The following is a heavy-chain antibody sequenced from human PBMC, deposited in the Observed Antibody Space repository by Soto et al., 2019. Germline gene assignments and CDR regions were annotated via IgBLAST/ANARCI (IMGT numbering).Heavy chain of an antibody. CDR2: IIPMSGRP. J-gene: IGHJ5*02. Sequence: QVQLVQSGAEVKTPGSSVKVSCKASGGTFNSFSIDWVRQAPGQGLEWMGGIIPMSGRPNYAQRFQGRDTFSADKSTNPVYMEVNNLTYEDTAVYYCTRRGRQSANWFDPWGQGTLVTVSS. V-gene: IGHV1-69*06. CDR3: TRRGRQSANWFDP. CDR1: GGTFNSFS.